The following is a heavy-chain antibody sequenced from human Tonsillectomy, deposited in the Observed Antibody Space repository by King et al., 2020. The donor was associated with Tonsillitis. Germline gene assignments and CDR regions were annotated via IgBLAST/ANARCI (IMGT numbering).Heavy chain of an antibody. CDR1: GFTVSRNY. Sequence: VQLVESGGGLVQPGGSLRLSCAASGFTVSRNYMSWVRQAPGKGLEWVAGISRGGSRYYSVSVKGRFTISRDNSKNTLYLQMNSLRAEDTAVYYCARGISYDSSGWDALDMWGQGTMVTVSS. CDR3: ARGISYDSSGWDALDM. V-gene: IGHV3-66*01. J-gene: IGHJ3*02. CDR2: ISRGGSR. D-gene: IGHD3-22*01.